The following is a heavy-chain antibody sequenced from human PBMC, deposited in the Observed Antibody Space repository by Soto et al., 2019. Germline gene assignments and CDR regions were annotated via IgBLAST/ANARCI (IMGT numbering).Heavy chain of an antibody. CDR3: AREALHYYNGMDV. V-gene: IGHV1-46*01. J-gene: IGHJ6*02. CDR2: INPTTNRA. Sequence: QVQLVQSGAEVKKPGASVKVSCKASGYTFTSFHMHWVRQAPGQGLEWLGAINPTTNRATYSQNFQGRVTMTRDTSTSTVYMELNSLRSEDTAVYFCAREALHYYNGMDVWGQGTPVTVSS. CDR1: GYTFTSFH.